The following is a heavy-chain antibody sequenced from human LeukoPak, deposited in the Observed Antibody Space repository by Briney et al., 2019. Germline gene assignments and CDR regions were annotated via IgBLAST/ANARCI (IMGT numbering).Heavy chain of an antibody. CDR2: MNPNSGNT. D-gene: IGHD3-22*01. V-gene: IGHV1-8*01. CDR1: GYTFTSYD. CDR3: ARQGRYYDSSGYYFIWDV. J-gene: IGHJ6*04. Sequence: ASVKVSCKASGYTFTSYDINWVRQATGQGHEWMGWMNPNSGNTGYAQKFQGRVTMTRNTSISTAYMELSSLRSEDTAVYYCARQGRYYDSSGYYFIWDVWGKGTTVTVSS.